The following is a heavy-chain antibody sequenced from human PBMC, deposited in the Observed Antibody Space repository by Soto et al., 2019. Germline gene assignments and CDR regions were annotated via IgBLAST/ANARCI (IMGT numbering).Heavy chain of an antibody. Sequence: PGGALRRSCTGSGYTFNKYGFNWVRQAPGQGLEWMGRISAFNDYTNLAQKFQGRVTLTTDASTNTAYMELQILRSDDTAMYYCARGRGVVIPAGTPDAFDVWGQGTKVTVSS. J-gene: IGHJ3*01. CDR2: ISAFNDYT. CDR3: ARGRGVVIPAGTPDAFDV. D-gene: IGHD6-13*01. V-gene: IGHV1-18*01. CDR1: GYTFNKYG.